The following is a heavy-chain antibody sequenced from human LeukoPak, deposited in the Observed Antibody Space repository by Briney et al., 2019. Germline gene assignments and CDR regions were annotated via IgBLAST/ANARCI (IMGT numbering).Heavy chain of an antibody. CDR3: ARVHYHYDSSGPEWWFDP. CDR1: GGSFSGYY. Sequence: PSGTLSLTCAVYGGSFSGYYWSWIRQPPRKGLEWIGEINHSGSTNYNPSLKSRVTISVDTSKNQFSLKLSSVTAADTAVYYCARVHYHYDSSGPEWWFDPWGQGTLVTVSS. D-gene: IGHD3-22*01. V-gene: IGHV4-34*01. CDR2: INHSGST. J-gene: IGHJ5*02.